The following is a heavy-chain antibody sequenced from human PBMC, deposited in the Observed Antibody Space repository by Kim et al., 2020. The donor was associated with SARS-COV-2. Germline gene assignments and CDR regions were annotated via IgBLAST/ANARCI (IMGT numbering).Heavy chain of an antibody. J-gene: IGHJ4*02. V-gene: IGHV4-39*07. CDR3: ARDGVGNERSFDY. Sequence: SETLSLTCTVSGGSISSSSYYWGWIRQPPGKGLEWIGSIYYSGSTYYNPSLKSRVTISVDTSKNQFSLKLSSVTAADTAVYYCARDGVGNERSFDYWGQGTLVTVSS. CDR1: GGSISSSSYY. D-gene: IGHD3-3*01. CDR2: IYYSGST.